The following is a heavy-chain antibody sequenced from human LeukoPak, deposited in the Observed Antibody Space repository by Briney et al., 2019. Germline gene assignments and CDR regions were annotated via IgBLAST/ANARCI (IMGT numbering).Heavy chain of an antibody. CDR1: GFSVSSNY. V-gene: IGHV3-23*01. Sequence: GGSLTLSHAASGFSVSSNYMSWVRQAPGKGLEWVSAISGSGGSTYYADSVKCRFTISRDNSKNTLYLQMNSLRAEDTAVYYCAKGSGSYLSPLYYFGCWGQGILVTVAS. D-gene: IGHD1-26*01. CDR2: ISGSGGST. CDR3: AKGSGSYLSPLYYFGC. J-gene: IGHJ4*02.